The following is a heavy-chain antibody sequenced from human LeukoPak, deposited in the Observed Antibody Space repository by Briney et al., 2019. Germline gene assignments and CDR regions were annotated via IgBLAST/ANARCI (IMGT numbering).Heavy chain of an antibody. J-gene: IGHJ4*02. Sequence: GRSLRLSCAATGFTFSTYGMHWVRQAPGKGLEWVAAISNDGNKKYYADSVKGRFTISIDNPKNTFVLQMNILRTEDTAVYYCAKEGWDKSYWYGRIDYWGQGTLVTVSS. CDR2: ISNDGNKK. D-gene: IGHD2-8*02. CDR1: GFTFSTYG. CDR3: AKEGWDKSYWYGRIDY. V-gene: IGHV3-30*18.